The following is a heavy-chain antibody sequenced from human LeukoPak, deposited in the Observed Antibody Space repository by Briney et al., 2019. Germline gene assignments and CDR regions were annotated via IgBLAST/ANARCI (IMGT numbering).Heavy chain of an antibody. CDR3: ARVSDSIEAYGTDV. D-gene: IGHD6-6*01. CDR1: GGSISSGGYS. J-gene: IGHJ6*02. V-gene: IGHV4-30-2*01. Sequence: KSSETLSLTCAVSGGSISSGGYSWSWIRQPPGKGLEWIGYIYHSGSTYYNPSLKSRVTISVDRSKNQFSLKLSSVTAADTAVYYCARVSDSIEAYGTDVWGQGTTVTVSS. CDR2: IYHSGST.